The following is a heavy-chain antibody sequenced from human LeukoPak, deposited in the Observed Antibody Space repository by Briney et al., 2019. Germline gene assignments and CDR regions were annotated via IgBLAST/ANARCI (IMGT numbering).Heavy chain of an antibody. V-gene: IGHV3-23*01. D-gene: IGHD4-17*01. CDR1: GFTFSNYA. Sequence: EGSLRLSCAASGFTFSNYAMTWVRQAPGKGLEWVSSVRGSGDGTSYGDSVKGRFTMSRDNSKNTLYLQMNSLRAEDTAICYCGRDPNGDYVGAFDFWGLGTLVTVSS. CDR3: GRDPNGDYVGAFDF. CDR2: VRGSGDGT. J-gene: IGHJ3*01.